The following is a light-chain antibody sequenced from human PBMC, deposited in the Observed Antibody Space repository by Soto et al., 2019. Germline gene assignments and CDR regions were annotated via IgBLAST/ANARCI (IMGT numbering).Light chain of an antibody. CDR2: DAS. V-gene: IGKV1-5*01. J-gene: IGKJ1*01. CDR3: QQYNSYWGT. CDR1: QSISSW. Sequence: DIQMTQSPSTLSASVGDRVTITCRASQSISSWLAWYQQKPGKAPKLLIYDASTLDSGVPSRFSGSGSGTEFTLTISSLQPDDFATYYCQQYNSYWGTFGQGTKVDIK.